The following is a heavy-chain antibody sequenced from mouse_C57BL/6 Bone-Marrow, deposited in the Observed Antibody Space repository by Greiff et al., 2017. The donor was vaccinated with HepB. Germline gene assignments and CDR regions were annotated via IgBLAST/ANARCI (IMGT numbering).Heavy chain of an antibody. CDR3: TRGDYGNYEAY. D-gene: IGHD2-1*01. J-gene: IGHJ3*01. CDR1: GYTFTDYE. Sequence: VQLQQSGAELVRPGASVTLSCKASGYTFTDYEMHWVKQTPVHGLEWIGAIDPETGGTAYNQKFKGKAILTADKSSSTAYMELRSLTSEDSAVYYCTRGDYGNYEAYWGQGTLVTVSA. V-gene: IGHV1-15*01. CDR2: IDPETGGT.